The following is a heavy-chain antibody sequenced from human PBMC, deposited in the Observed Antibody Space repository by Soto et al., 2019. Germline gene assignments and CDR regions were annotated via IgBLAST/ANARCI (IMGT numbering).Heavy chain of an antibody. D-gene: IGHD5-18*01. V-gene: IGHV3-74*01. J-gene: IGHJ4*02. Sequence: PGGSLRLSCAASGFTFSSYWMHWVRQAPGKGLVWVSRISDDERSTNYADSVKGRFTISRDNAKNTLYLQMNSLRAEDTAVYYCARESWGYSYVVWGQGTLVTVSS. CDR1: GFTFSSYW. CDR2: ISDDERST. CDR3: ARESWGYSYVV.